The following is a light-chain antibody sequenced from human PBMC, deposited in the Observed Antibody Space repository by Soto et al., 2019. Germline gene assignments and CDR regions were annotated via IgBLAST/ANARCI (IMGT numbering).Light chain of an antibody. V-gene: IGKV3-20*01. CDR1: QNLISDY. Sequence: EIVLTRSPGTLSLSPGERATLSCRASQNLISDYLAWYQQKPGQPPRLLIYGASLRATGIPDRFSGSGSGTDFTLNISTVEPEDSAVYYCQRYGRSPTWTFGQGTKVEIK. CDR3: QRYGRSPTWT. CDR2: GAS. J-gene: IGKJ1*01.